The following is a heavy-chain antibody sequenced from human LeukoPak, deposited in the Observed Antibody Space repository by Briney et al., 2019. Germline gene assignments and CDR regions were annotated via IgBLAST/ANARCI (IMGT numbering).Heavy chain of an antibody. J-gene: IGHJ6*03. CDR1: GFTFSSYS. CDR2: ISSSSSTI. Sequence: PGGSLRLSCAASGFTFSSYSMNWVRQAPGKGLEWVSYISSSSSTIYYADSVKGRFTISRDNAKNSLYLQMNSLRAEDTAVYYCARDGTYSSSSGNYYYMDVWGKGTTVTVSS. D-gene: IGHD6-6*01. V-gene: IGHV3-48*04. CDR3: ARDGTYSSSSGNYYYMDV.